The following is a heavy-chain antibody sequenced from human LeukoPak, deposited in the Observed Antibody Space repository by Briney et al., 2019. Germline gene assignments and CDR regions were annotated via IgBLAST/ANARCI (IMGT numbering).Heavy chain of an antibody. Sequence: ASVNVSCKASGYTFTSYDINWVRQAPGQGLEWMGWMNPNSGNTGYAQKFQGRVTITRNTSISTAYMELSSLRSEDTAVYYCARGVLYSPYYFDYWGQGTLVTVSS. CDR1: GYTFTSYD. CDR2: MNPNSGNT. J-gene: IGHJ4*02. CDR3: ARGVLYSPYYFDY. V-gene: IGHV1-8*03. D-gene: IGHD2-2*02.